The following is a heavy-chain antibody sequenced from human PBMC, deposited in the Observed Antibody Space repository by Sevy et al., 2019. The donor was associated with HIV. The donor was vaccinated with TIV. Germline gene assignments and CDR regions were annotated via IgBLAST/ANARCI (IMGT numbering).Heavy chain of an antibody. CDR2: IYYSGST. J-gene: IGHJ4*02. CDR1: GGSISSSSYY. D-gene: IGHD3-22*01. CDR3: ASVYYYDSSAYFDY. V-gene: IGHV4-39*01. Sequence: SETLSLTCTVSGGSISSSSYYWGWIRQPPGKGLEWIGSIYYSGSTYYNPSLKSRVTISVDTSKNQFSLKLSSVTAAATAVYYCASVYYYDSSAYFDYWGQGTLVTVSS.